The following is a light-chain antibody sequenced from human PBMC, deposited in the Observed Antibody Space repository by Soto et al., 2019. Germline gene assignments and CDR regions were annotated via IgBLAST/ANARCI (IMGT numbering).Light chain of an antibody. CDR3: QQYGRSPPIT. J-gene: IGKJ5*01. Sequence: EIVLTQAPVTLSLSPGERATLSCRASQSVSSYLAWYQQRPGQAPRLXXYAASSRSTGIPDRFSGSGSGTDFTLTISRLEPEDFAVYYCQQYGRSPPITFGQGTRLEIK. CDR2: AAS. V-gene: IGKV3-20*01. CDR1: QSVSSY.